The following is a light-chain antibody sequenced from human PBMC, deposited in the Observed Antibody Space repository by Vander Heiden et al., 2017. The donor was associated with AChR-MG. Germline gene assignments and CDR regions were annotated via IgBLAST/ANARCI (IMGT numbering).Light chain of an antibody. V-gene: IGLV2-14*03. CDR1: SSDVGSYHY. Sequence: SALTQTPSVSGSPAQSGTTPCTGTSSDVGSYHYLARYQQHPGKAHKLIVYDFHRRPSGVSNRFSGSKSGNTASLTISGLKPEDEADYYCCSYRFDCIRVFGGGTKLTVL. J-gene: IGLJ3*02. CDR3: CSYRFDCIRV. CDR2: DFH.